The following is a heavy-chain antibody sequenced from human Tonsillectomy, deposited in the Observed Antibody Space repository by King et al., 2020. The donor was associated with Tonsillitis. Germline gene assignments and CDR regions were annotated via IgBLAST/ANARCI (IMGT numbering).Heavy chain of an antibody. V-gene: IGHV4-59*01. Sequence: VQLQESGPGLVKPSETLSLTCTVSGGSISSYYWSWIRQPPGKGLEWIGYIYYSGSTNYNPSLKSRVTISVDTSKNQFSLKLSSVTAADTAVDYCARVPVVGDFWSGYPDAFDIWGQGTMVTVSS. CDR2: IYYSGST. CDR3: ARVPVVGDFWSGYPDAFDI. J-gene: IGHJ3*02. CDR1: GGSISSYY. D-gene: IGHD3-3*01.